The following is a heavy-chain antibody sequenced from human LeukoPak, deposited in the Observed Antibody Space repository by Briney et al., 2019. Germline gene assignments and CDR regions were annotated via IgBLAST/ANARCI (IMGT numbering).Heavy chain of an antibody. CDR1: GFTFSSYG. Sequence: PGGSLRLSCAASGFTFSSYGMHWVRQAPGKGLEWVAVIWYDGSNKYYADSVKGRFTISRDNSKNTLYLQMNSLRAEDTAVYYCAKTPRGYTPWVDYFDYWGQGTLVTVSS. J-gene: IGHJ4*02. D-gene: IGHD5-18*01. CDR3: AKTPRGYTPWVDYFDY. CDR2: IWYDGSNK. V-gene: IGHV3-33*06.